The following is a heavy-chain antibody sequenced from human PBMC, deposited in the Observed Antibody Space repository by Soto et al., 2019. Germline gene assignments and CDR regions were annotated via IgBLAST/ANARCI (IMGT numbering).Heavy chain of an antibody. CDR3: ATNRVDKKGGWDAFAI. CDR2: FEPEDGAT. J-gene: IGHJ3*02. Sequence: QVQLVQSGAEVKKPGASVKVSCKVSGYTLTELSMHWVRQAPGKGLEWMGGFEPEDGATIYAQKFQGRVTMTEDTSTDTAYRELSSLRSENTAVYYCATNRVDKKGGWDAFAIWGKGTMVTVSS. CDR1: GYTLTELS. D-gene: IGHD5-12*01. V-gene: IGHV1-24*01.